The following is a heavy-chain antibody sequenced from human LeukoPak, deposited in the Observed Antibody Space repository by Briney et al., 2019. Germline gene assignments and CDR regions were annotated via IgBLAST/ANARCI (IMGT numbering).Heavy chain of an antibody. CDR3: ARDCPNYDSSGYYFDY. V-gene: IGHV1-69*04. D-gene: IGHD3-22*01. CDR2: IIPILGIA. J-gene: IGHJ4*02. Sequence: SVKVSCKASGGTFSSYTISWVRQAPGQGLEWMGRIIPILGIANYAQKFQGRVTITADKSTSTASMELSSLRSEDTAVYYCARDCPNYDSSGYYFDYWGQGTLVTVSS. CDR1: GGTFSSYT.